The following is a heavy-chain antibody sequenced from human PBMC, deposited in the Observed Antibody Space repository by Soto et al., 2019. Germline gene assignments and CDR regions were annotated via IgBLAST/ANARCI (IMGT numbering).Heavy chain of an antibody. V-gene: IGHV4-61*01. J-gene: IGHJ4*02. D-gene: IGHD1-26*01. Sequence: QVQLQESGPGLVKPSETLSLTCTVSGSSVSSASYHWVWIRQPPGKGLQWIGNIYYTGSTNYNTSLKSRVTISVDTSKNQFSLKLNSVTAADTAVYYCARRVGATPPINWGQGTLVTVSS. CDR1: GSSVSSASYH. CDR2: IYYTGST. CDR3: ARRVGATPPIN.